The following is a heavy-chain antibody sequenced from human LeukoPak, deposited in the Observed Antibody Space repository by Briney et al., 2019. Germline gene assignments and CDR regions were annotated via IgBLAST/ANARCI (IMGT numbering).Heavy chain of an antibody. J-gene: IGHJ4*02. Sequence: PGGSLRLSCAASGFTFDDYTMHWVRQAPGKGLEWVSLISWDGGSTYYADSVKGRFTISRDNSKNSLYLQMNSLRTEDTALYYCAKDWGIAAAGDYFDYWGQGTLVTVSS. CDR2: ISWDGGST. V-gene: IGHV3-43*01. CDR1: GFTFDDYT. CDR3: AKDWGIAAAGDYFDY. D-gene: IGHD6-13*01.